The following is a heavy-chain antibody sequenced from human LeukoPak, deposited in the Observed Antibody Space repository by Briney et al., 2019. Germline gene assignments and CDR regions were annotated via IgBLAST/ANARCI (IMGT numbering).Heavy chain of an antibody. CDR2: ISCSDSST. CDR1: GFTFSIYA. CDR3: ATRKWGFDY. D-gene: IGHD1-14*01. J-gene: IGHJ4*02. Sequence: GGSLRLSCAASGFTFSIYAMSCVRQAPGKGLEWFSVISCSDSSTYYADSVKGRFTISRDNSKKTLYLQMKRLRDDDTGVYYCATRKWGFDYWGQGNLVTVSS. V-gene: IGHV3-23*01.